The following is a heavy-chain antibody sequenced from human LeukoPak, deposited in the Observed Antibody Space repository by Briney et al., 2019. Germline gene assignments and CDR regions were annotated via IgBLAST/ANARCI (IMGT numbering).Heavy chain of an antibody. D-gene: IGHD3-22*01. J-gene: IGHJ5*02. CDR1: GLTFSNAW. Sequence: GGSLRLSCAASGLTFSNAWMSWVRQAPGKGLEWVGRIKSKTDGGTTDYAAPVKGRFTISRDDSKNTLYLQMNSLKTEDTAVYYCTTERPYYYDSSGYYTEFDPWGQGTLVTVSS. V-gene: IGHV3-15*01. CDR2: IKSKTDGGTT. CDR3: TTERPYYYDSSGYYTEFDP.